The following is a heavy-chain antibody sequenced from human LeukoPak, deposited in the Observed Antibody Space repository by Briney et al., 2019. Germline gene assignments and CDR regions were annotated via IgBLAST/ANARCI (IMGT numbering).Heavy chain of an antibody. Sequence: PSETLSLTCTVSDGSISSSSYYWGWIRQPPGKGLEWIGTIYFSGSTWYNPSLKSRVTISVDTSKNQFSLRLTSVTAADTAVYYCARSRLIPFDYWGQGTLVTVSS. CDR1: DGSISSSSYY. CDR3: ARSRLIPFDY. D-gene: IGHD2-21*01. CDR2: IYFSGST. V-gene: IGHV4-39*07. J-gene: IGHJ4*02.